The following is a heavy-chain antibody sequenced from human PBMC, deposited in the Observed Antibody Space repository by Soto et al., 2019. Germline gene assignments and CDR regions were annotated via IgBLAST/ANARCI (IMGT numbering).Heavy chain of an antibody. V-gene: IGHV4-59*08. CDR2: IYYSEST. Sequence: QVQLQESGPGLVQPSKTLSLSCTVSGGSLSSYYWSWIRQPPGKGLEYIGYIYYSESTNYNPSLKSRVTISVDTSRNQFSLTLSSMTAADTAVYYCARGWCEREGYLMDVWGQVTTVTVSS. CDR1: GGSLSSYY. D-gene: IGHD2-8*01. CDR3: ARGWCEREGYLMDV. J-gene: IGHJ6*02.